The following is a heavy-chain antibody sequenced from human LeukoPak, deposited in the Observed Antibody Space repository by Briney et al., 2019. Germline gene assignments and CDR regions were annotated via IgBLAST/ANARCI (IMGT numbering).Heavy chain of an antibody. CDR1: GGSISSYY. V-gene: IGHV4-59*01. D-gene: IGHD2-2*02. J-gene: IGHJ6*03. CDR2: IYYSGST. CDR3: ARGYCSSTSCYTPPWDYYYYMDV. Sequence: PSETLSLTCTVSGGSISSYYWSWIRQPPGKGLEWIGYIYYSGSTNYNPSLKSRVTISVDTSKNQFSLKLSSVTAADTAVYYCARGYCSSTSCYTPPWDYYYYMDVWGKGTTVTVSS.